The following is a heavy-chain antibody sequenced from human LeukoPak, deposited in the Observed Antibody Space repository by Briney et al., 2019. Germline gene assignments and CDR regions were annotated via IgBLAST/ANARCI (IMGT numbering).Heavy chain of an antibody. Sequence: GASVKVSCKTSGYTFTSYDINWVRQAPGRGVEWMGWVNPKSGDTRYAQKFQGRVTMTRDTSISTAYMELSSLTSEDTAVYYCARNQYGFGRNWGQGTLGTVSS. J-gene: IGHJ4*02. CDR2: VNPKSGDT. CDR3: ARNQYGFGRN. CDR1: GYTFTSYD. V-gene: IGHV1-8*01. D-gene: IGHD3-16*01.